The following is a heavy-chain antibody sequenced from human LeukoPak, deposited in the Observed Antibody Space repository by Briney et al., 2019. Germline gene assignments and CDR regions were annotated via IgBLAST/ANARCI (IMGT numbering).Heavy chain of an antibody. CDR3: ARGYSPSAFDWLLYWFDP. V-gene: IGHV4-59*12. D-gene: IGHD3-9*01. Sequence: PSETLSLTCTVSGGSISSYYWSWIRQPPGKGLEWIGYIYYTGSTNYSPSLKSRVTNSVDTSKNQFSLKLSSVTAADTAVYYCARGYSPSAFDWLLYWFDPWGQGTLVTVSS. CDR1: GGSISSYY. CDR2: IYYTGST. J-gene: IGHJ5*02.